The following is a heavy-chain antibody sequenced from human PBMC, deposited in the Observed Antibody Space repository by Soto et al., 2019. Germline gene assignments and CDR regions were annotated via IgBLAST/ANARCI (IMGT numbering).Heavy chain of an antibody. D-gene: IGHD1-26*01. CDR1: GYTFTSYA. V-gene: IGHV1-3*01. CDR2: INAGNGNT. J-gene: IGHJ6*02. Sequence: ASVKVSCKASGYTFTSYAMHWVRQAPGQRLEWMGWINAGNGNTKYSQKFQGRVTITRDTSASTAYMELSSLRSEDTAVYYCARVLVGATIYYYYYGMDVWGQGTTVTVSS. CDR3: ARVLVGATIYYYYYGMDV.